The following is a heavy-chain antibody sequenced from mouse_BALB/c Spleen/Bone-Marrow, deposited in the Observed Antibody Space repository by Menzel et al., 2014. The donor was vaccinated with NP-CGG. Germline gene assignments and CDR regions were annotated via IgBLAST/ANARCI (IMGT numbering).Heavy chain of an antibody. D-gene: IGHD3-2*01. CDR1: GYTFXSYD. Sequence: VQLQQSGPELVKPGALVKISCKASGYTFXSYDINWVKQRPGQGLEWIGWIYPGDGSTKYNEKFKGKATLTADKSSSTAYMQPSNLTSENSAVYFCARSGDSSGYGFAYWGQGTLVTVSA. CDR2: IYPGDGST. CDR3: ARSGDSSGYGFAY. V-gene: IGHV1S56*01. J-gene: IGHJ3*01.